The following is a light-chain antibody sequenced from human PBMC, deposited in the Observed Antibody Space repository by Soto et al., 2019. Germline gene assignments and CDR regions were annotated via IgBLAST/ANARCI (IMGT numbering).Light chain of an antibody. CDR1: QTISNY. J-gene: IGKJ2*01. CDR3: QQSFSSPQT. Sequence: DIQMTQSPSSLSASVGDRVTITCRASQTISNYLNWYQQKPGKAPKLLIYTASSLQSGVPSRFSVSGSGTDFTLTISSLQPKDFATYYCQQSFSSPQTFGQGTKLEI. V-gene: IGKV1-39*01. CDR2: TAS.